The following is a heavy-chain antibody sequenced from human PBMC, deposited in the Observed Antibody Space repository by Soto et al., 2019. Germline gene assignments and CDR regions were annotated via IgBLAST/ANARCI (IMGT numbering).Heavy chain of an antibody. Sequence: QVQLQQWGAGLLKPSETLSLTCAVYGGSFSGYYWSWIRQPPGKGLEWIGEINHSGSTNYNPSLKSLLTIAVDTSKNQFSLKLSAVTAADTAVYYCARGSLDCSGGSCYDFDYWGQGTLVTVSS. D-gene: IGHD2-15*01. CDR1: GGSFSGYY. CDR2: INHSGST. CDR3: ARGSLDCSGGSCYDFDY. J-gene: IGHJ4*02. V-gene: IGHV4-34*01.